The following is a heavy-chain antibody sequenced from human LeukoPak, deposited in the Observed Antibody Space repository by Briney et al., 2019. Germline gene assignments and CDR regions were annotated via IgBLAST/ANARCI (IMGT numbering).Heavy chain of an antibody. J-gene: IGHJ3*02. CDR3: AKVGGWSDAFDI. CDR1: GFTFSSYG. Sequence: GGSLRLSCAASGFTFSSYGMHWVRQAPGKGLEWVAVISYDGSNKYYADSVKGRFTISRDNSKNTLYLQMNSLRAEDTAVYYCAKVGGWSDAFDIWGQGTMVTVSP. CDR2: ISYDGSNK. V-gene: IGHV3-30*18. D-gene: IGHD6-19*01.